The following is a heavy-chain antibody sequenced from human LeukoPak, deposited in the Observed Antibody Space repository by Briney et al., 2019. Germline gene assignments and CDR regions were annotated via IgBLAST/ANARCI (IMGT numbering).Heavy chain of an antibody. CDR3: AKTVAGYWYFDL. V-gene: IGHV4-59*08. Sequence: PSETLSLTCTVSGGSISHYFWSWIRQPPGKPLEWIGYIYYSGNTNYNPSLKSRLTISVDTSKDQFSLKLSSVTAADTAVCYCAKTVAGYWYFDLWGRGTLVTVSS. J-gene: IGHJ2*01. CDR2: IYYSGNT. CDR1: GGSISHYF. D-gene: IGHD6-19*01.